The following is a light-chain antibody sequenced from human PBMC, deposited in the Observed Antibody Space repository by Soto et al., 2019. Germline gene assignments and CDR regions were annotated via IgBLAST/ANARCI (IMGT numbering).Light chain of an antibody. CDR1: QGIRNW. CDR2: DAS. CDR3: QQYNSYSAT. Sequence: DIQMTQSPSTLSSSVGDRVTLTCRASQGIRNWLAWYQQKPGEAPKLLIYDASSLESGVPSRFSGSGSGTEFTLTISSLQPDDFATYYCQQYNSYSATFGQGTKVEIK. V-gene: IGKV1-5*01. J-gene: IGKJ1*01.